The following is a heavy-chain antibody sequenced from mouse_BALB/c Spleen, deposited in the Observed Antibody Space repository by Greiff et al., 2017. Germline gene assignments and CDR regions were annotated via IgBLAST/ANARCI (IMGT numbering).Heavy chain of an antibody. J-gene: IGHJ3*01. D-gene: IGHD1-1*02. V-gene: IGHV5-9-3*01. CDR1: GFTFSSYA. Sequence: EVKLVESGGGLVKPGGSLKLSCAASGFTFSSYAMSWVRQTPEKRLEWVATISSGGSYTYYPDSVKGRFTISRDNAKNTLYLQMSSLRSEDTAMYYCARQKDYGVAYWGQGTLVTVSA. CDR3: ARQKDYGVAY. CDR2: ISSGGSYT.